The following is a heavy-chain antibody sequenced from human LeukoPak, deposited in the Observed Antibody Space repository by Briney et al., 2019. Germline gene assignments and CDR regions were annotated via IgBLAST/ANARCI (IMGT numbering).Heavy chain of an antibody. Sequence: PSETLSLTCTVSGGSVSSGSYYWSWIRQPPGKGLEWIGYIYYSGSTNYNPSLKSRVTISVDTSKNQFSLKLSSVTAADTAVYYCARDTAMVTGPGSGWFDPWGQGTLVTVSS. J-gene: IGHJ5*02. V-gene: IGHV4-61*01. CDR1: GGSVSSGSYY. CDR2: IYYSGST. D-gene: IGHD5-18*01. CDR3: ARDTAMVTGPGSGWFDP.